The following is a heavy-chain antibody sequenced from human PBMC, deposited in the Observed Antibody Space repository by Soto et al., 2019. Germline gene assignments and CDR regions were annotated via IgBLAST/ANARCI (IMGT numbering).Heavy chain of an antibody. CDR2: ISGSGRTT. Sequence: GGSLRLSCAASGFSFSNFAMSWVRQAPGKGLEWVSSISGSGRTTHYADSVKGRFTISRDDSTNMLFLEMSSLRVEDTALYFFAKAPDYDFYSGNHPTFDYWGQGTLVTVSS. CDR3: AKAPDYDFYSGNHPTFDY. V-gene: IGHV3-23*01. CDR1: GFSFSNFA. J-gene: IGHJ4*02. D-gene: IGHD3-3*01.